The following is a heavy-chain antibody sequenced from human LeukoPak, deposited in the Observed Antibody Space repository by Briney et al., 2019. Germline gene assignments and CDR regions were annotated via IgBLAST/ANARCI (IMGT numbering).Heavy chain of an antibody. CDR3: AKDRNSRTSSLGVFDI. CDR2: ISDPHSGSQT. J-gene: IGHJ3*02. V-gene: IGHV3-23*01. Sequence: GGSLRLSCAASGFTFSSYTMNWVRQALGQGLEWVSTISDPHSGSQTHYADSVKGRFTISRDDSQNTLYLQMDSLRVEDTAVYYCAKDRNSRTSSLGVFDIWGQGTMVTVSS. D-gene: IGHD2-2*01. CDR1: GFTFSSYT.